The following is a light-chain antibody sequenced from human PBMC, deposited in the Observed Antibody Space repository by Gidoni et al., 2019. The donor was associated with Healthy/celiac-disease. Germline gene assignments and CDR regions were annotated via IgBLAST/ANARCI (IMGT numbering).Light chain of an antibody. CDR1: QDISNY. V-gene: IGKV1-33*01. Sequence: DIQMTQSPSSLSASVGDRVTITCQASQDISNYLNWYQQKPGKAPKLLIYDASNLETGVPSRFSGSGSGTDFTFTIRSLQPEDIATYYCKQYENLPLTFGGXTKVEIK. CDR3: KQYENLPLT. CDR2: DAS. J-gene: IGKJ4*01.